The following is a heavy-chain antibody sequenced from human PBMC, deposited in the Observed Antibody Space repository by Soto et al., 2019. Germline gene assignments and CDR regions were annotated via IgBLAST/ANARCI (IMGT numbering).Heavy chain of an antibody. CDR3: AKARNRFWKYGMDV. D-gene: IGHD1-1*01. CDR2: INHSGST. Sequence: ASETLSLTFAVYGGSFSGYYWRWIRQPPGKGLEWIGEINHSGSTNYNPSLKSRVTISVDTSKNQFSLKLSSVTAEDTAVYYCAKARNRFWKYGMDVWGQGTTVTVSS. CDR1: GGSFSGYY. V-gene: IGHV4-34*01. J-gene: IGHJ6*02.